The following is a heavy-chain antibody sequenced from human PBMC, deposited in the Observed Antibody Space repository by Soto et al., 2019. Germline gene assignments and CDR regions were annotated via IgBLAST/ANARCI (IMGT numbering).Heavy chain of an antibody. J-gene: IGHJ6*02. CDR2: ISAYNGNT. V-gene: IGHV1-18*01. CDR3: ARYAMTAVKVVGYYYYYGMDV. Sequence: ASVKVSCKASGYTFTSYGISWVRQAPGQGLEWMGWISAYNGNTNYAQKLQGRVTMTTDTSTSTAYMELRSLRSDDTAVYYCARYAMTAVKVVGYYYYYGMDVWGHGTTVTVSS. CDR1: GYTFTSYG. D-gene: IGHD4-4*01.